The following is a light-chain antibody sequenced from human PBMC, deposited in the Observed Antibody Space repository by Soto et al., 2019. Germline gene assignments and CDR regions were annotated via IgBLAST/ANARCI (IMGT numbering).Light chain of an antibody. CDR2: GAS. Sequence: EIVLTQSPGTLSLSPGERATLSCRASQSVSSSYLAWYQQKPGQAPRLLIYGASSRATGIPDRFSGSGSAASFTLTISRLEPEDFAVYYCEQYDSSPLACGGGTKVEIK. V-gene: IGKV3-20*01. J-gene: IGKJ4*01. CDR1: QSVSSSY. CDR3: EQYDSSPLA.